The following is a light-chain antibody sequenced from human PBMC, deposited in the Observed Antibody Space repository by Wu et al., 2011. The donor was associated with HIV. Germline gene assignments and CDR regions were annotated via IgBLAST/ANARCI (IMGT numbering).Light chain of an antibody. CDR1: QSVTSTY. CDR2: GAS. J-gene: IGKJ3*01. Sequence: EIVLTQSPGTLSLSPGESVTLSCRASQSVTSTYLAWYQQKPGQAPRLLIYGASSRATGIPDRFSGSGSGTDFTLTISRLEPEDFAVYYCQHYVSSLFTFGPGTKVNI. V-gene: IGKV3-20*01. CDR3: QHYVSSLFT.